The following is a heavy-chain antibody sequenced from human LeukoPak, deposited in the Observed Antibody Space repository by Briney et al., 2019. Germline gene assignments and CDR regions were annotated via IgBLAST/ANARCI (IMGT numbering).Heavy chain of an antibody. Sequence: SETLSLTCAVYGGSFSGYYWSWIRQPPGKGLEWIGEINHSGSTNYNPSLKSRVTISADTSKNQFSLKLSSVTAADTAVYYCARYNVPSRAFDIWGQGTMVTVSS. CDR3: ARYNVPSRAFDI. J-gene: IGHJ3*02. CDR2: INHSGST. CDR1: GGSFSGYY. D-gene: IGHD1-14*01. V-gene: IGHV4-34*01.